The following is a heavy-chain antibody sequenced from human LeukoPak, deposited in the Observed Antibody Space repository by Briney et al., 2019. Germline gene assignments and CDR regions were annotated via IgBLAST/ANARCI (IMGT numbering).Heavy chain of an antibody. CDR3: ARQKEEQLVLGSPRQPPDY. CDR1: GGSFSGYY. CDR2: INHSGST. J-gene: IGHJ4*02. V-gene: IGHV4-34*01. Sequence: SETLXLTCAVYGGSFSGYYWSWIRQPPGKGLEWIGEINHSGSTNYNPSLKSRVTISVDTSKNQFSLKLSSVTAADTAVYYCARQKEEQLVLGSPRQPPDYWGQGTLVTVSS. D-gene: IGHD6-6*01.